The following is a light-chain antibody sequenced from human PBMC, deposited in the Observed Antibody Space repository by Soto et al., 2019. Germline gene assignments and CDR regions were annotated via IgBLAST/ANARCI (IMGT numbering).Light chain of an antibody. CDR2: EVN. CDR1: SSDVAFYNH. Sequence: QSVLTQPASVSGSPGQSITISCTGTSSDVAFYNHVSWYQQHPGKAPKLLIYEVNNRPSGVSHRFSGSKSGNTASLTISGLQAEDEADYYCGSYANATLIFGGGTKLTVL. V-gene: IGLV2-14*01. J-gene: IGLJ2*01. CDR3: GSYANATLI.